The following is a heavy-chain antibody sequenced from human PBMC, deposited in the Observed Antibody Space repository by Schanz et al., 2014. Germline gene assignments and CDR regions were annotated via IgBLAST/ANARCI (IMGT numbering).Heavy chain of an antibody. CDR1: GFTFSIHY. D-gene: IGHD5-12*01. J-gene: IGHJ4*02. CDR2: IKLDGSEK. V-gene: IGHV3-7*03. CDR3: ARDPNSVNEIDY. Sequence: EVQLVESGGGLVQPGGSLRLSCAASGFTFSIHYMSWVRQAPGEGLVWVANIKLDGSEKYYVDSVKGRFTISRDNAKNSMYLQMNSLRVEDTAVYYCARDPNSVNEIDYWGQGTLVTVSS.